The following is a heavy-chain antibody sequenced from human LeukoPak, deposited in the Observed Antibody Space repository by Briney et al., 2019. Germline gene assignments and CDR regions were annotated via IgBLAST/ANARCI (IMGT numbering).Heavy chain of an antibody. CDR3: ARASVVPARPWFDP. J-gene: IGHJ5*02. D-gene: IGHD2-15*01. CDR1: GFTFSSYD. CDR2: ISYDGSNK. V-gene: IGHV3-30-3*01. Sequence: PGGSLRLSCAASGFTFSSYDMHWVRQAPGKGLEWVAVISYDGSNKYYADSVKGRFTISRDNSKNTLYLQMNSLRAEDTAVYYCARASVVPARPWFDPWGQGTLVTVSS.